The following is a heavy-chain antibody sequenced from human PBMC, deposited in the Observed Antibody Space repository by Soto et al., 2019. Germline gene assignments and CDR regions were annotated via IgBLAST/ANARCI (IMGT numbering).Heavy chain of an antibody. D-gene: IGHD2-2*01. CDR3: ARDGLYCSSTSCYAGSWFDP. CDR1: GGSISSGGYY. V-gene: IGHV4-31*03. Sequence: QVQLQESGPGLVKPSQTLSLTCTVSGGSISSGGYYWSWIRQHPGKGLEWRGYIYYSGSTYYNPSLKSRVTISVDTSKNQFSLKLSSVTAADTAVYYCARDGLYCSSTSCYAGSWFDPWGQGTLVTVSS. CDR2: IYYSGST. J-gene: IGHJ5*02.